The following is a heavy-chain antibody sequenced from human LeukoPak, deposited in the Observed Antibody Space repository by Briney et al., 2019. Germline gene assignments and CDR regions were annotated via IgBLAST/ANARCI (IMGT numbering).Heavy chain of an antibody. V-gene: IGHV3-21*01. D-gene: IGHD6-19*01. Sequence: GGSLRLSCAASGFTFSRYSMNWVRQAPGKGLEWVSSISSSSNYIYYADSLKARFTISRDNAANSQFLQMNSLRAEDTALYCCARAVAGPAGEYYFDYWGQGTLVTVSS. CDR3: ARAVAGPAGEYYFDY. CDR1: GFTFSRYS. J-gene: IGHJ4*02. CDR2: ISSSSNYI.